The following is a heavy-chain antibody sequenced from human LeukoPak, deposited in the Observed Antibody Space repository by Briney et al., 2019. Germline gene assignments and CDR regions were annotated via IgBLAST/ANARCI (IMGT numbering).Heavy chain of an antibody. Sequence: PSETLSLTCTVSGGSISSGGYYWSWIRQHPGKGLEWIGYICYSGSTYYNPSLKSRVTISVDTSKNQFSLKLSSVTAADTAVYYCARQPLSGTWIQLWLRGPMGDYWGXGTLVTVSS. CDR2: ICYSGST. V-gene: IGHV4-39*01. D-gene: IGHD5-18*01. CDR3: ARQPLSGTWIQLWLRGPMGDY. CDR1: GGSISSGGYY. J-gene: IGHJ4*02.